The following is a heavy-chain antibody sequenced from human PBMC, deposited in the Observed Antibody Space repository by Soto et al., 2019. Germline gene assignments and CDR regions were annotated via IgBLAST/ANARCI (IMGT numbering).Heavy chain of an antibody. CDR2: IYSAGNT. CDR1: GFTVSSNY. J-gene: IGHJ6*02. CDR3: ARDFVVGGPTINYYYGMDV. D-gene: IGHD1-26*01. V-gene: IGHV3-66*01. Sequence: EVQLVESGGDLVQPGGSLRLSCAASGFTVSSNYMSWVRQAPGKGLEWISIIYSAGNTYYADSVKGRLTISRDNSRNTLYLQRNSLGAEDTAVYYCARDFVVGGPTINYYYGMDVWGQGTTVTVSS.